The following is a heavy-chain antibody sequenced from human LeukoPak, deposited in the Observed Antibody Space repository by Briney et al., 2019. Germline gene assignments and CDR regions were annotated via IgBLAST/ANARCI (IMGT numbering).Heavy chain of an antibody. J-gene: IGHJ6*02. CDR3: ARHVQDLGIKV. CDR2: IYRRGST. Sequence: SETLSLTCTVSVASISSSDSYWSWIRQPPGKGLEWIGSIYRRGSTSYSPSLKSRVTVSEDMSKNHFSLRLSSVTAADTTVYYCARHVQDLGIKVWGQGTTVTVSS. CDR1: VASISSSDSY. V-gene: IGHV4-39*01.